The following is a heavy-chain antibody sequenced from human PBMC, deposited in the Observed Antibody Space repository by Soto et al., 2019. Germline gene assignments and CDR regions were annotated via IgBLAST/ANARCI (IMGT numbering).Heavy chain of an antibody. CDR1: GYAFTGYG. CDR2: ISAYNGNT. D-gene: IGHD3-3*01. V-gene: IGHV1-18*01. CDR3: ARDVRFLEWSPENWFDP. J-gene: IGHJ5*02. Sequence: ASVKVSCTDSGYAFTGYGISWVRHAPGQGLEWMGWISAYNGNTNYAQKLQGRVTMTTDTSTSTAYMELRSLRSDETAVYYCARDVRFLEWSPENWFDPWGQGTLVTVSS.